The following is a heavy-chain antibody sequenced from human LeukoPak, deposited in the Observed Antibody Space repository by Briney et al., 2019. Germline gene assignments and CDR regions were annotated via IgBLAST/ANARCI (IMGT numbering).Heavy chain of an antibody. CDR3: ARAGFWSGYLSYFDY. CDR1: GFTFSDYY. D-gene: IGHD3-3*01. CDR2: INSDGSVT. Sequence: GGSLRLSCAASGFTFSDYYMSWIRQAPGKGLVWVSRINSDGSVTAYADSVKGRFTTSRDNAKNTLYLQMSSLRADDTAVYYCARAGFWSGYLSYFDYWGQGILVTVSS. J-gene: IGHJ4*02. V-gene: IGHV3-74*01.